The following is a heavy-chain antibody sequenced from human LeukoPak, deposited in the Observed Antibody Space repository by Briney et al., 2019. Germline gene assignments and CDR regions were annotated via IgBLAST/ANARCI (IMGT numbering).Heavy chain of an antibody. CDR2: IFYNGRT. Sequence: SETLSLTCTVSGGSISGFYWSWIRQSPGKGLEWIGSIFYNGRTNYNPSVKTRVTFSVDLSETQFSLKLRSVTAADTAVYYCARGVQLWLNWFDPWGQGTLVTVPS. CDR1: GGSISGFY. CDR3: ARGVQLWLNWFDP. V-gene: IGHV4-59*12. J-gene: IGHJ5*02. D-gene: IGHD5-18*01.